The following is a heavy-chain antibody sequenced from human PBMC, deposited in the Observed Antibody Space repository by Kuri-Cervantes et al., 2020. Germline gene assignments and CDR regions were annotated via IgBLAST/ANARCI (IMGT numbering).Heavy chain of an antibody. J-gene: IGHJ5*02. Sequence: ASVKVSCKASGYTFTSYGISWVRQAPGQGLEWMGWISAYNGNTNYAQKLQGRVTMTTDTSTSTAYMELRSLRSEDTAVYYCARGTDLTTVTASEWFDPWGQGTLVTVSS. CDR3: ARGTDLTTVTASEWFDP. CDR1: GYTFTSYG. CDR2: ISAYNGNT. D-gene: IGHD4-17*01. V-gene: IGHV1-18*01.